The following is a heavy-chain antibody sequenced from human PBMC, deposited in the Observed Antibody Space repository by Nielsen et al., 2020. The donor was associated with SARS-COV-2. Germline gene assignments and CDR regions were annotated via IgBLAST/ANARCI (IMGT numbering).Heavy chain of an antibody. CDR1: GFTFDHYG. CDR2: IHWSGGSI. CDR3: AKDIGYSSGGSDY. J-gene: IGHJ4*02. D-gene: IGHD6-19*01. Sequence: GESLKISCAASGFTFDHYGLSWVRQGPGKGLEWVSGIHWSGGSIGYADSVKGRFTISRDNAKNSLYLQMNSLRAEDTALYYCAKDIGYSSGGSDYWGQGTLVTVSS. V-gene: IGHV3-20*04.